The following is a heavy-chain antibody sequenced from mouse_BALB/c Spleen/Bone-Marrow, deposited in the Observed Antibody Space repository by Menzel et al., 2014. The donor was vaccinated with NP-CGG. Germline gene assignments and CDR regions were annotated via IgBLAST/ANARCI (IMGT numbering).Heavy chain of an antibody. J-gene: IGHJ2*01. CDR1: GYPFTSYT. CDR3: VRSDY. V-gene: IGHV1-4*01. CDR2: INPSSGYT. Sequence: VQGVESGAELARPGASVKMSCKASGYPFTSYTMHWVKQRPGQGLEWIGYINPSSGYTDYNQKFRDKATLTADKSSSTAYMQLISLTSEDSAVYYCVRSDYWGQGTTLTVSS.